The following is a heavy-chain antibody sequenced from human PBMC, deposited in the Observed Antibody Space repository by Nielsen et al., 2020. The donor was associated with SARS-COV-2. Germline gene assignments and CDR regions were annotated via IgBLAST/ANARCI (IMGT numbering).Heavy chain of an antibody. V-gene: IGHV1-3*01. J-gene: IGHJ6*02. Sequence: ASVKVSCKASGYTFTSYAMHWVRQAPGQRLEWMGWINAGNGNTKYSQKLQGRVTMTTDTSTSTAYMELRSLRSDDTAVYCCARDLSYGMDVWGQGTTVTVSS. CDR2: INAGNGNT. CDR1: GYTFTSYA. CDR3: ARDLSYGMDV.